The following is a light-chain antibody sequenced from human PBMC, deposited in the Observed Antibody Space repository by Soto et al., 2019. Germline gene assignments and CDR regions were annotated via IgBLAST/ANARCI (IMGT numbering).Light chain of an antibody. J-gene: IGKJ1*01. CDR3: QQYGA. Sequence: IQMTQSSSSLSASVGDRVTISCRASQSISSWLAWYQQKPGKAPKLLIYDASSLESGVPSRFSGSGSGTEFSLPISSLQPDDFATYSCQQYGAFGKGTKV. V-gene: IGKV1-5*01. CDR2: DAS. CDR1: QSISSW.